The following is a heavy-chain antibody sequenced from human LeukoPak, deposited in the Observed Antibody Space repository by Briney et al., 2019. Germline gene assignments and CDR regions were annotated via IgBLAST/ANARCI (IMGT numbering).Heavy chain of an antibody. V-gene: IGHV4-34*01. Sequence: PSETLSLTCAVSGGCFRGYYWSWIRQPPGKGLEWIGEINHSGSTNYNPSLKSRVTISVDTSKNQFSLKLSSVTAADTAVYYCARRVLRYFDWTDYYYGMDVWGQGTTVTVSS. D-gene: IGHD3-9*01. CDR1: GGCFRGYY. CDR3: ARRVLRYFDWTDYYYGMDV. J-gene: IGHJ6*02. CDR2: INHSGST.